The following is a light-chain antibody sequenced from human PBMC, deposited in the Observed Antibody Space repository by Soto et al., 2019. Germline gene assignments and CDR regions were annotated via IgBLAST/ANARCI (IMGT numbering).Light chain of an antibody. CDR3: TSYTSSSTLVV. J-gene: IGLJ2*01. CDR1: SSDVGDYNY. V-gene: IGLV2-14*03. CDR2: DVS. Sequence: QSALTQPASVSGSPGQSIPFSCTGTSSDVGDYNYVSWYQQHPGKAPKLMIYDVSKRPSGVSNRFSGSKSGNTASLTISGLQAEDEADYYCTSYTSSSTLVVFGGGTKLTVL.